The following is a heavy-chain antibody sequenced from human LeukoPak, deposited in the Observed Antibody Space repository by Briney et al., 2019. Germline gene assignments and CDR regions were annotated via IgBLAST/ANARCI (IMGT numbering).Heavy chain of an antibody. CDR2: ISAYNGNT. D-gene: IGHD3-22*01. V-gene: IGHV1-18*01. CDR3: ARDGAYYYDSSGYYPLNDY. CDR1: GYTFTSYG. J-gene: IGHJ4*02. Sequence: GASVKVSCKASGYTFTSYGISWVRQAPGRGLEWMGWISAYNGNTNYAQKLQGRVTMTTDASTSTAYMELRSLRSDDTAVYYCARDGAYYYDSSGYYPLNDYWGQGTLVTVSS.